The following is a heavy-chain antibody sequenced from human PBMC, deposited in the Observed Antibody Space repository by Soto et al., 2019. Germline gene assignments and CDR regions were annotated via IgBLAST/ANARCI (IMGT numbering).Heavy chain of an antibody. CDR3: AKDGSGSFFYYYYGMDV. CDR1: GFTFSSYA. J-gene: IGHJ6*02. V-gene: IGHV3-23*01. CDR2: ISGSGGST. D-gene: IGHD3-10*01. Sequence: GGSLSLSCAASGFTFSSYAMSWVRQAPGKGLEWVSAISGSGGSTYYADSVKGRFTISRDNSKNTLYLQMNSLRAEDTAVYYCAKDGSGSFFYYYYGMDVWGQGTTVTVSS.